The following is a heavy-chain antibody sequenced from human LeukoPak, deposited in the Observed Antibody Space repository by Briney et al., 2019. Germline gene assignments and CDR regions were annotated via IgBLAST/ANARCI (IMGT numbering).Heavy chain of an antibody. J-gene: IGHJ4*02. CDR2: IRSTNSDT. CDR1: GFTFSDHY. V-gene: IGHV3-11*05. D-gene: IGHD4-11*01. Sequence: GGSLRLSCAASGFTFSDHYMSWIRQAPGKGLEWVSYIRSTNSDTYYADSVKGRFTISRDNAKNSLFLQMTSLRAEDTAVYFCARDGDTTSKVDYWGQGTLVTVSS. CDR3: ARDGDTTSKVDY.